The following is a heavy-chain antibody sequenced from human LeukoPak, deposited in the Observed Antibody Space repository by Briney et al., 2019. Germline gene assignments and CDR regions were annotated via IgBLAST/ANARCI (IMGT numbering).Heavy chain of an antibody. CDR2: IYYSGSA. D-gene: IGHD3-9*01. V-gene: IGHV4-59*01. J-gene: IGHJ4*02. Sequence: SETLSLTCTVSGGSISSYYWSWIRQPPGKGLEWIGYIYYSGSANYNPSLKSRVTLSLDTSKNQFSLKLSSVTAADTAVYYCARAAYDVLTGYETFDYWGQGTLVTVSS. CDR1: GGSISSYY. CDR3: ARAAYDVLTGYETFDY.